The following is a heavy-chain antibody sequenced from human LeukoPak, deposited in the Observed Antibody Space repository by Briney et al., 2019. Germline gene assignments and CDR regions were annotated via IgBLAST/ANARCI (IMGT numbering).Heavy chain of an antibody. D-gene: IGHD5-24*01. Sequence: GGSLRLSCAASGFTFSSYGMHWVRQAPGKGLEWVSSISSSSSYIYYADSVKGRFTIPRDNAKNSLYLQMNSLRAEDTAVYYCARSDGLDYWGQGTLVTVSS. J-gene: IGHJ4*02. CDR1: GFTFSSYG. CDR3: ARSDGLDY. V-gene: IGHV3-21*01. CDR2: ISSSSSYI.